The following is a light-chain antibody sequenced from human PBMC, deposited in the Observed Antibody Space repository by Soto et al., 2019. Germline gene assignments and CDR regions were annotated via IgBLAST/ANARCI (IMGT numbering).Light chain of an antibody. CDR1: QTISMS. CDR3: QQYRYFPWT. V-gene: IGKV1-5*03. J-gene: IGKJ1*01. CDR2: KAS. Sequence: DIQMTQSPSTLSASVGDRVTITCRASQTISMSLAWHQQKPGTAPKPLLYKASSLESGAPSRFSVSGSGTEFTLTISSLQPDDFATYYCQQYRYFPWTFGQGTRVEIK.